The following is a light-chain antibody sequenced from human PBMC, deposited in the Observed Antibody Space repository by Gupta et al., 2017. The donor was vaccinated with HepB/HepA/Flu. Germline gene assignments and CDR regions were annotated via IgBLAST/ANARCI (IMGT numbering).Light chain of an antibody. Sequence: IVITQSPATLSVSPGERVTLSCRASLGVSSNLAWYQQKRGQAPGLLIYHASTRATGIPARFSGSGSGTEFALTIDSLQSEDFAIYYCQQDNDWPLSFGGGTKVEIK. V-gene: IGKV3-15*01. CDR2: HAS. CDR1: LGVSSN. J-gene: IGKJ4*01. CDR3: QQDNDWPLS.